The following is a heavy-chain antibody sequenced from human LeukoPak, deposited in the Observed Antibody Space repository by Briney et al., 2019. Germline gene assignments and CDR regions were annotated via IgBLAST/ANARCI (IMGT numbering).Heavy chain of an antibody. Sequence: GGSLRLSCAASGFTFSSYWMHWVRQAPGKGLVWVSRINSDGSSTSNADSVKGRFTISRDNAENTLNLQMNSLRAEDTAVYYCAKGLYSSSCYNQHVCDYWGQGTLVTVSS. CDR3: AKGLYSSSCYNQHVCDY. V-gene: IGHV3-74*01. D-gene: IGHD6-13*01. CDR1: GFTFSSYW. CDR2: INSDGSST. J-gene: IGHJ4*02.